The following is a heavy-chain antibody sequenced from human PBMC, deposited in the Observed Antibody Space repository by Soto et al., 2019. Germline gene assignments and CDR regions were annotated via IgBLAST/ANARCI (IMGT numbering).Heavy chain of an antibody. J-gene: IGHJ5*02. CDR1: GFTFSSYG. Sequence: PGGSLRLSCAASGFTFSSYGMHWVRQAPGKGLEWVALISYDGSNKDYADSVKGRFTISRDNSKNTLYLQMNSLRAEDTAVYYCARVSALRAFDPWGQGTLVTVSS. CDR2: ISYDGSNK. CDR3: ARVSALRAFDP. D-gene: IGHD2-15*01. V-gene: IGHV3-30*19.